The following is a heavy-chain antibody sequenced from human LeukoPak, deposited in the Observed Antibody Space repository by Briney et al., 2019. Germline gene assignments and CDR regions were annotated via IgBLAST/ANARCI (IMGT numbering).Heavy chain of an antibody. J-gene: IGHJ4*02. CDR1: GGSISSNSYY. CDR3: ARTRYYYNSRSYGAPYYFDY. Sequence: SETLSLTCAVSGGSISSNSYYWGWIRQPPGKGLEWIGSIYYSGSTYYNPSLKSRVTISVDTSRNQFSLKLSSVTAADTAVYYCARTRYYYNSRSYGAPYYFDYWGQGTLVTVSS. CDR2: IYYSGST. D-gene: IGHD3-10*01. V-gene: IGHV4-39*01.